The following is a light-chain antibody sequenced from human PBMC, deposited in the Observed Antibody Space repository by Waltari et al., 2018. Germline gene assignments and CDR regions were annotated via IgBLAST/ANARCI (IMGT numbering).Light chain of an antibody. CDR1: RSNIGSNA. J-gene: IGLJ2*01. CDR3: SAWDDSLQVVL. CDR2: SHF. Sequence: QSMLTQPPSASGSPGQRVTISCSGGRSNIGSNALNWYQQRPGTAPNLLIYSHFLRPSGVPDRFSGSRSGTSASLAISGLQSEDEADYYCSAWDDSLQVVLFGGGTKLTVL. V-gene: IGLV1-44*01.